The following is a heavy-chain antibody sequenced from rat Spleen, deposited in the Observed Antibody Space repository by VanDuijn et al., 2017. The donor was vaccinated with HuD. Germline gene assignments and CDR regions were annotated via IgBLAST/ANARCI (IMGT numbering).Heavy chain of an antibody. J-gene: IGHJ2*01. CDR2: ISYDGGTT. CDR3: AKDKGEYNNLFDY. CDR1: GFTFSNYG. V-gene: IGHV5-22*01. Sequence: EVQLVESGGGLVQPGRSKKLSCAASGFTFSNYGMAWVRQAPKKGLEWVAYISYDGGTTYYRDPVKGRFTISRDNAKSTLYLQMNSLRSEDTATYYCAKDKGEYNNLFDYWGQGVMVTVTS. D-gene: IGHD1-10*01.